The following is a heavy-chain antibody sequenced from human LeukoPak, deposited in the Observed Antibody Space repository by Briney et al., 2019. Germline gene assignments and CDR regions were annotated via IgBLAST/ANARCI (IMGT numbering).Heavy chain of an antibody. CDR2: ISSSSSYI. Sequence: GGSLRLSCAASGFTFSSYSMNWVRQAPGKGLEWVSSISSSSSYIYYADSVKGRFTISRDNSKNTLYLQMNSLRAEDTAVYYCARDRSSGWYYFDYWGQGTLVTVSS. V-gene: IGHV3-21*01. CDR1: GFTFSSYS. CDR3: ARDRSSGWYYFDY. J-gene: IGHJ4*02. D-gene: IGHD6-19*01.